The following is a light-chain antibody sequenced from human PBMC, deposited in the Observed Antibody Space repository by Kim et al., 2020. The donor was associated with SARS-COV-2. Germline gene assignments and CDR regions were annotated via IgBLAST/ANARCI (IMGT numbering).Light chain of an antibody. V-gene: IGLV1-51*01. CDR3: GTWDSSLSGLV. CDR1: SSNIGNNY. Sequence: QSVLTQPPSVSAAPGQKVTISRSGSSSNIGNNYVSWYQQLPRTAPKLLIYDNNKRPSGIPDRFSGSKSGTSATLGITGLQTGDEADYYCGTWDSSLSGLVFGGGTQLTVL. J-gene: IGLJ3*02. CDR2: DNN.